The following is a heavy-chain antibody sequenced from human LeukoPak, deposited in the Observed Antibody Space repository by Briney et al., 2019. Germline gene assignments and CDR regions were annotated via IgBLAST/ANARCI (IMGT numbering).Heavy chain of an antibody. CDR1: GFIFSSYE. CDR2: ISSSGSTI. Sequence: PGGSLRLSCEACGFIFSSYEMIWVRQATGKGLEWVSYISSSGSTIYYADSVKGRFTISRDNAKNSLYLQMNSLRAEDTAVYYCARDQSEGGIYYYMDVWGKGTTVTISS. V-gene: IGHV3-48*03. CDR3: ARDQSEGGIYYYMDV. D-gene: IGHD3-16*01. J-gene: IGHJ6*03.